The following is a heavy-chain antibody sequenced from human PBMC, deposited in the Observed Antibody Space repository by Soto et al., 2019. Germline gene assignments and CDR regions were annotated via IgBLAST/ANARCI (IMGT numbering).Heavy chain of an antibody. V-gene: IGHV1-69*14. D-gene: IGHD3-10*01. Sequence: QVQLVQSGAEVKKPGSSVKVSCKASGGTFSSYAISWVRQAPGQGLEWMGGIIPIFGTANYAQKFQGRVTIXXDXSKXTAYMELSSLRSEDTAVYYCASDYYGSGSYYGMDVWGQGTTVTVSS. CDR1: GGTFSSYA. J-gene: IGHJ6*02. CDR2: IIPIFGTA. CDR3: ASDYYGSGSYYGMDV.